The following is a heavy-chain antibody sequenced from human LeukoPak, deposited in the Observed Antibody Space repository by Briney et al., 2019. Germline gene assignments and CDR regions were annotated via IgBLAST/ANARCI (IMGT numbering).Heavy chain of an antibody. D-gene: IGHD6-19*01. V-gene: IGHV3-9*01. J-gene: IGHJ4*02. CDR1: GFTFDHYA. Sequence: PGRSLRLSCAASGFTFDHYAMNWVRQAPGKGLEWVAGITWNSGVVGYADSVKGRFTNSRDNAKKSLYLQMNSLRAEDAALYYCAKDRGSSGWYGGVEYWGQGTLVTVSS. CDR3: AKDRGSSGWYGGVEY. CDR2: ITWNSGVV.